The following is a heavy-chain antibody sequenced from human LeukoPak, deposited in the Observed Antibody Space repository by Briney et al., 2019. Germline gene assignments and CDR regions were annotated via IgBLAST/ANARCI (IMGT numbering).Heavy chain of an antibody. CDR3: AEGNELIDIVVVPGGMDV. V-gene: IGHV3-30*18. CDR1: GFTFSSYG. CDR2: ISYDGSNK. D-gene: IGHD2-2*01. J-gene: IGHJ6*02. Sequence: PGGSLRLSCAASGFTFSSYGMHWVRQAPGKGLEWVAVISYDGSNKYYADSVKGRFTISRDNSKNTLYLQMNSLRAEDTAVYYCAEGNELIDIVVVPGGMDVWGQGTTVTVSS.